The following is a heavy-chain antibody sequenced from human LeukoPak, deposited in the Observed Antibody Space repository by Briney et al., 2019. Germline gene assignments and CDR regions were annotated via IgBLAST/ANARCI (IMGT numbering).Heavy chain of an antibody. CDR2: IRSDGSTT. Sequence: PGGSLRLSCAASGFTFSSYWMHWVRQDPGKGLVWVSRIRSDGSTTSYADSVKGRFTISRDNAQNTLYLQMNSLRAEDTAVYYCAKGGYYYGSGSYYEMDVWGQGTTVTVSS. J-gene: IGHJ6*02. CDR1: GFTFSSYW. D-gene: IGHD3-10*01. CDR3: AKGGYYYGSGSYYEMDV. V-gene: IGHV3-74*01.